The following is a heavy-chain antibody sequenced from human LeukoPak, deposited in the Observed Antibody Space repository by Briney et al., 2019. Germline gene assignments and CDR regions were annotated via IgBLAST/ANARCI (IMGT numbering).Heavy chain of an antibody. CDR3: ARAYYDYVWGSYRQSTHFDY. V-gene: IGHV5-51*01. CDR1: GCSFTSYW. J-gene: IGHJ4*02. D-gene: IGHD3-16*02. Sequence: GESLKISCKGSGCSFTSYWIGWVRQMPGKGLEWMGIIYPGDSDTRYSPSFQGQVTISADKSISTAYLQWSSLKASDTAMYYCARAYYDYVWGSYRQSTHFDYWGQGTLVTVSS. CDR2: IYPGDSDT.